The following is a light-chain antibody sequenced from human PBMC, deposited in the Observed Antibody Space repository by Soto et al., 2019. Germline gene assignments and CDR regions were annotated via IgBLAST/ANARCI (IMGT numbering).Light chain of an antibody. CDR1: QSISSY. Sequence: DIQMTQSPSSLSASVGDRVTITCRASQSISSYLNWYQQKPGNAPQLLIYAASSLQSGVPSRFSGSGSGTDFTLTISSPQPEDFATYYCQQSYSTPMYTFGQGTKLEIK. CDR2: AAS. V-gene: IGKV1-39*01. J-gene: IGKJ2*01. CDR3: QQSYSTPMYT.